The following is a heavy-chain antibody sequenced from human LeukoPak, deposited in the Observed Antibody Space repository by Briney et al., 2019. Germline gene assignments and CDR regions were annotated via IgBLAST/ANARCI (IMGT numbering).Heavy chain of an antibody. CDR1: GFIFTSYG. CDR2: ISAYNGDT. V-gene: IGHV1-18*01. J-gene: IGHJ2*01. D-gene: IGHD4-11*01. CDR3: ARIADYSLNWYFDL. Sequence: ASVKVSCKASGFIFTSYGISWVRQAPGQGLEWLGWISAYNGDTKYAQKVQGRVTITTDTSTSTAYMGRRSLISDDTAVYYCARIADYSLNWYFDLWGRGTLVTVS.